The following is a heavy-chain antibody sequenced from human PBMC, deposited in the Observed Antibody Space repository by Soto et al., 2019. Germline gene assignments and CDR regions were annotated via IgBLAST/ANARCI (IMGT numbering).Heavy chain of an antibody. CDR3: ASPAGGY. CDR2: IYTSGST. V-gene: IGHV4-4*07. CDR1: DGYHSRYY. Sequence: SETMSLTCSVFDGYHSRYYLSWIRQPAGKGLEWMGRIYTSGSTNYNPSLKSRVTMSVDTSKNQFSLKLSSVTAADTAVYYCASPAGGYWGQGTLVTV. J-gene: IGHJ4*02.